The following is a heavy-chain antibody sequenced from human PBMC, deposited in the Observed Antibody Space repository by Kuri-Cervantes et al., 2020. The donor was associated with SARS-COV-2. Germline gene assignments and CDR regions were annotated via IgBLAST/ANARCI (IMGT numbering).Heavy chain of an antibody. D-gene: IGHD2-2*02. CDR1: GGTFSSYA. CDR2: IIPIFGTA. Sequence: SVKVSCKASGGTFSSYAISWVRQAPGQGLEWMGGIIPIFGTANYAQKFQGRVTITADDSTSTAYMELSSLRSEDTAVYYCARSRCSSTSCYSLQGGFYFDYWGQGTLVTVSS. V-gene: IGHV1-69*13. J-gene: IGHJ4*02. CDR3: ARSRCSSTSCYSLQGGFYFDY.